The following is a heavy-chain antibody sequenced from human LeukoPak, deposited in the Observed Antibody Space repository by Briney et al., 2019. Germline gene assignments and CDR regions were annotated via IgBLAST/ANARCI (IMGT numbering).Heavy chain of an antibody. CDR1: GXTFSSYE. CDR3: ARNAYNFDY. J-gene: IGHJ4*02. CDR2: ISSSGSTI. D-gene: IGHD3-16*01. V-gene: IGHV3-48*03. Sequence: PGGSLRLSCAASGXTFSSYEMNWVRQAPGKGLEWVSYISSSGSTIYYADSVQGRFTISRDNAQNSLYLQMSSLRAEDTAVYYCARNAYNFDYWGQGTLVTVSS.